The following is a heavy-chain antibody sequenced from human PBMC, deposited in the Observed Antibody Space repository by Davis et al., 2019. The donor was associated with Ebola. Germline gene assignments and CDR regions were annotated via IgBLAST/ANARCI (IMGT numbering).Heavy chain of an antibody. CDR3: ARYYYGSGSLDYFDY. D-gene: IGHD3-10*01. Sequence: PSETLSLTCTVSGGSISSYYWSWIRQPPGKGLEWIGYIYYSGSTNYNPSLKSRVTISVDTSKNQFSLKLSSVTAADTAVYYCARYYYGSGSLDYFDYWGQGTLVTVSS. CDR1: GGSISSYY. V-gene: IGHV4-59*01. J-gene: IGHJ4*02. CDR2: IYYSGST.